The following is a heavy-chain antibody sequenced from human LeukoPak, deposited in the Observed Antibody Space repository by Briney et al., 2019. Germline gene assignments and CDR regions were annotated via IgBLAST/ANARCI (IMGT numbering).Heavy chain of an antibody. CDR1: GYTFTSYG. CDR2: ISAYNGNT. CDR3: AREDYCSGGSCYEGAVDY. Sequence: ASVKVSCKASGYTFTSYGISWVRQAPGQGLEWMGWISAYNGNTNYAQKLQGRVTMTTDTSTSTAYMELRSLRSDDTAVYYCAREDYCSGGSCYEGAVDYWGQGTLVTVSS. V-gene: IGHV1-18*01. D-gene: IGHD2-15*01. J-gene: IGHJ4*02.